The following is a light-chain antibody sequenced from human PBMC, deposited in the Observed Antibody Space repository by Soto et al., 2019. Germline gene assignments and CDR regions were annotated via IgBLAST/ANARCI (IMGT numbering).Light chain of an antibody. CDR3: QQYNNWPPPIT. CDR1: QSVSSN. CDR2: GAS. Sequence: EIVMTQSPATLSVSPGERATLSCRASQSVSSNLAWYQQKPGQAPRLLIYGASTRATGIPARFSGSGSGTEFTLPISSLQSEDFAVYYCQQYNNWPPPITFGQGTRLEIK. V-gene: IGKV3D-15*01. J-gene: IGKJ5*01.